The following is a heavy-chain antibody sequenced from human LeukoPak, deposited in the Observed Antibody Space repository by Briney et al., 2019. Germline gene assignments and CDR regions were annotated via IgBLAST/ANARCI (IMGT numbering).Heavy chain of an antibody. CDR1: GGSFSGYY. J-gene: IGHJ4*02. V-gene: IGHV4-34*01. CDR3: ARRAPVASGAIDY. D-gene: IGHD1-26*01. CDR2: INPSGST. Sequence: SETLSLTCTVYGGSFSGYYWTWIRQPPGKGLEWIGEINPSGSTNYNPSLKSRVTISVDTSKNQFSLKLSSVTAADTAMYYCARRAPVASGAIDYWGQGTLVTVSS.